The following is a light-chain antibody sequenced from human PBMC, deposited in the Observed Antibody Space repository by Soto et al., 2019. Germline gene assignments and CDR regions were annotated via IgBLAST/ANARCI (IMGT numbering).Light chain of an antibody. Sequence: EIVLTQSPGTLSLSPGERATLCCRASQSVPKNYLAWYQHKPGQAPRLLIHGPSSRATGIPDRFSGSGSGTDFTLSISRLEPEDFAVYYCHQYATSPQTFGQGTKVEIK. J-gene: IGKJ1*01. CDR2: GPS. V-gene: IGKV3-20*01. CDR1: QSVPKNY. CDR3: HQYATSPQT.